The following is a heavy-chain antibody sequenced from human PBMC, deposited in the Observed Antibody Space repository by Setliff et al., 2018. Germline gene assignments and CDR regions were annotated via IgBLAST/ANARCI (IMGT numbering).Heavy chain of an antibody. V-gene: IGHV3-23*01. CDR2: ISGDSEYI. J-gene: IGHJ4*02. D-gene: IGHD2-15*01. CDR1: GFTFSTYS. Sequence: GESLKISCAASGFTFSTYSMSWVRQAPGKGLEWVSAISGDSEYIYYRDSVKGRFTISRANSKNTLYLQMNSLRPEDTAVYYCARTCSGSGCYAGLESWGQGTPVTVSS. CDR3: ARTCSGSGCYAGLES.